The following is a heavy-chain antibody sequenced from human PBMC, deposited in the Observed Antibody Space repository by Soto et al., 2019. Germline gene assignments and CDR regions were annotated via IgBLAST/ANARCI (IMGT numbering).Heavy chain of an antibody. CDR2: IYYTGHT. Sequence: QVQLQESGPGLVKPSQTLSLTCSVSGGYISSGGNYWSWIRQHPGKGLVWIGFIYYTGHTNYNAALKSRVNISGDMSQNQFSLTLTSVTAADTAVYYCAREDINESFFDSWGPGILVTVSS. D-gene: IGHD2-8*01. V-gene: IGHV4-31*03. CDR3: AREDINESFFDS. CDR1: GGYISSGGNY. J-gene: IGHJ4*02.